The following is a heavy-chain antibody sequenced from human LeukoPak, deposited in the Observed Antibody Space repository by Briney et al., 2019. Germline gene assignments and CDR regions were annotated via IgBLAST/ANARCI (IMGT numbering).Heavy chain of an antibody. J-gene: IGHJ4*02. CDR3: ARAATGIAARPGRDYFDY. CDR1: GYSINSGYY. Sequence: SETLSLTCTVSGYSINSGYYWGWIRQPPGKGLEWIGSICHSGSTYYNPSLKSRATISVDTSKNQFSLKLSSVTAADTAVYYCARAATGIAARPGRDYFDYWGQGTLVTVSS. V-gene: IGHV4-38-2*02. CDR2: ICHSGST. D-gene: IGHD6-6*01.